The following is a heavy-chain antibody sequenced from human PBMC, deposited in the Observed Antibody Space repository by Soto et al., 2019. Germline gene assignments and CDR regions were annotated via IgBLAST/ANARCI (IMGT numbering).Heavy chain of an antibody. J-gene: IGHJ3*02. Sequence: GGSLRLSCAASGFTFSDYYMSWIRQAPGKGLEWVSYISSSGSTIYYADPVKGRFTISRDNAKNSLYLQMNSLRAEDTAVYYCARVVDYGYDAFDIWGQGTMVTVSS. CDR3: ARVVDYGYDAFDI. D-gene: IGHD4-17*01. CDR2: ISSSGSTI. V-gene: IGHV3-11*01. CDR1: GFTFSDYY.